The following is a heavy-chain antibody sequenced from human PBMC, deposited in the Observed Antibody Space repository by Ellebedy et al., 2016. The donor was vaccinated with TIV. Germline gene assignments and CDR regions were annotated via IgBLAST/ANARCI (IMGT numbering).Heavy chain of an antibody. Sequence: GGSLRLXCAASGFTFSSYWMSWVRQAPGKGLEWVANIKQDGSEKYYVDSVKGRFTISRDNAKNSLYLQMNSLRAEDTAVYYCARDQTAQAVALITYYYYYGMDVWGQGTTVTVSS. CDR2: IKQDGSEK. J-gene: IGHJ6*02. D-gene: IGHD6-19*01. CDR3: ARDQTAQAVALITYYYYYGMDV. CDR1: GFTFSSYW. V-gene: IGHV3-7*01.